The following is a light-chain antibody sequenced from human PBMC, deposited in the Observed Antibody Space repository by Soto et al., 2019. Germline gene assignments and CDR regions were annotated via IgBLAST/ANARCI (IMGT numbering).Light chain of an antibody. Sequence: QSALTQPPSASGTPGQRVTISCSGSSSNIGSNTVNWYQQLPGTAPKLLIYSNNQRPSGVPDRFSGYKSGTSASLAISGLQSEDEADYYCAAWDDRLNGYVFGTGTKVTVL. CDR2: SNN. J-gene: IGLJ1*01. V-gene: IGLV1-44*01. CDR1: SSNIGSNT. CDR3: AAWDDRLNGYV.